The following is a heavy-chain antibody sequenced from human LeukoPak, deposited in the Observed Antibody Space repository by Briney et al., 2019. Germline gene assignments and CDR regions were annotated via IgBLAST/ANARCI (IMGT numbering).Heavy chain of an antibody. J-gene: IGHJ6*02. Sequence: GASVKVSCKASGYTFASYHITWVRQAPGQGLEWMGWITPHNGNTNYAQKFRGRVTMAADTSTNTVYLELRSLRSDDTAVYYCASPSNCGGDCSSNGMDVWGQGTTVTVSS. CDR3: ASPSNCGGDCSSNGMDV. V-gene: IGHV1-18*01. CDR2: ITPHNGNT. D-gene: IGHD2-21*02. CDR1: GYTFASYH.